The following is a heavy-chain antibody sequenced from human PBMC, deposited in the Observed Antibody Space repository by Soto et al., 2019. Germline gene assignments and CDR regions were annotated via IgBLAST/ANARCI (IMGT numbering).Heavy chain of an antibody. D-gene: IGHD3-3*01. CDR2: ISYDGSNK. CDR1: GFTFSSYA. J-gene: IGHJ5*02. CDR3: SRGGRRFSDVWSGPRSFDP. Sequence: VGSLRLSCAASGFTFSSYAMHWVRQAPGKGLEWVAVISYDGSNKYYADSVKGRFTISRDNSKNTLYLQMNSLRAEDTAVYYWSRGGRRFSDVWSGPRSFDPWGQGTRVTVSS. V-gene: IGHV3-30-3*01.